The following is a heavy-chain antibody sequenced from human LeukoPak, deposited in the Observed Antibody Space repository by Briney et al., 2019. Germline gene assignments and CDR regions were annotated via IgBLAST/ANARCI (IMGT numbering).Heavy chain of an antibody. CDR1: GGSFSGYY. V-gene: IGHV4-34*01. J-gene: IGHJ4*02. Sequence: PSETLSLTCAVYGGSFSGYYWSWIRQPPGKGLEWIGSIYYSGSTYYSPSLKSRVTISVDTSNNQFSLRLNSVTAADTAVYYCAARRPFLGIHWGQGTLVTVSS. D-gene: IGHD6-13*01. CDR3: AARRPFLGIH. CDR2: IYYSGST.